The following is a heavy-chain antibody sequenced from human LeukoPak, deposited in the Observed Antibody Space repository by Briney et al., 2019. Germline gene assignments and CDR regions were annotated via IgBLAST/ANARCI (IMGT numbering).Heavy chain of an antibody. CDR3: ARRRIAVAGRGGYYFDY. V-gene: IGHV1-2*02. CDR1: GYTFTGYY. D-gene: IGHD6-19*01. J-gene: IGHJ4*02. Sequence: ASVKVSCKASGYTFTGYYMHWVRQAPGQGLEWMGWINPNSGGTNYAQKFQGRVTITADESTSTAYMELSSLRSEDTAVYYCARRRIAVAGRGGYYFDYWGQGTLVTVSS. CDR2: INPNSGGT.